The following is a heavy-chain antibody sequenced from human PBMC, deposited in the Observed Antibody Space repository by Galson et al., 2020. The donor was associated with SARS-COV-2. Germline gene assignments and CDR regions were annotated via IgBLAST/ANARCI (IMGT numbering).Heavy chain of an antibody. CDR3: ARFRLNYNYLRYFDY. CDR1: GFTFSSYW. CDR2: IYSEGSST. J-gene: IGHJ4*02. V-gene: IGHV3-74*01. D-gene: IGHD1-1*01. Sequence: ALHGESLKISCAASGFTFSSYWMHWVRQAPGKGLVWVSCIYSEGSSTSYADSVKGRFTISGDNAKNTLYLQMNSLRAEDTAVYYCARFRLNYNYLRYFDYWGQGTLVTVSS.